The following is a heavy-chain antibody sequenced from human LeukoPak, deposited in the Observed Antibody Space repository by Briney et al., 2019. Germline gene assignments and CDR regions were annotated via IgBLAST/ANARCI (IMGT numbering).Heavy chain of an antibody. CDR3: ARDFGAGSYRYGMDV. J-gene: IGHJ6*02. V-gene: IGHV4-39*07. D-gene: IGHD3-10*01. CDR1: GDSITNYNYH. Sequence: SETLSLTCTVSGDSITNYNYHWGWIRQPPGKGLEWIGRLYNTGSTDNTDSNPSLQSRVTISADTSMNQFSLRLTSVTAADTAVYYCARDFGAGSYRYGMDVWGQGTTVTVSS. CDR2: LYNTGSTDNT.